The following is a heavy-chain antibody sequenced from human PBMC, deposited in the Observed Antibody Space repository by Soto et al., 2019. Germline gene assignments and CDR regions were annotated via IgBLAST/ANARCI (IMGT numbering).Heavy chain of an antibody. J-gene: IGHJ6*02. V-gene: IGHV3-33*01. CDR1: GFTFSSYG. CDR3: ARESGYYYSSKYYYYYYGMDV. D-gene: IGHD3-22*01. CDR2: IWHDGSNK. Sequence: EGSLRLSCAASGFTFSSYGMHWVRQAPGKGLEWVAVIWHDGSNKNYADSVKGRFTISRDNSKNTLYLQMNSLRAEDTAVYYCARESGYYYSSKYYYYYYGMDVWGQGTTVTVSS.